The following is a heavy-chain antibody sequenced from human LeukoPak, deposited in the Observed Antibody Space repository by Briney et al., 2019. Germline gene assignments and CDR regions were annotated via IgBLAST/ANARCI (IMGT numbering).Heavy chain of an antibody. J-gene: IGHJ4*02. V-gene: IGHV4-31*03. CDR3: ARAYDSSGYYSKRDNYFDY. CDR1: GGSISSGGYY. CDR2: IYYSGST. D-gene: IGHD3-22*01. Sequence: SETLSLTCTVSGGSISSGGYYWSWIRQHPGKGLEWIGYIYYSGSTYYNPSLKSRVTISVDTSKNQFSLKLSSVTAADTAVYYCARAYDSSGYYSKRDNYFDYWGQGTPVTVSS.